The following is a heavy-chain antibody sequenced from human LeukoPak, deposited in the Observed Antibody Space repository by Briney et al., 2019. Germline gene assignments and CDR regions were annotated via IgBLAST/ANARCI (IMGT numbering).Heavy chain of an antibody. CDR2: IYSGGST. D-gene: IGHD5-18*01. V-gene: IGHV3-66*01. J-gene: IGHJ4*02. CDR1: GFTVSSQY. Sequence: GGSLRLSCAASGFTVSSQYMSWVRQASGKGLEWVSVIYSGGSTYYADSVKGRFTIYRHNSKNKLSLHINRLRDEDTAVYYCRVPVDSNGHYYGGQGTLVTVSS. CDR3: RVPVDSNGHYY.